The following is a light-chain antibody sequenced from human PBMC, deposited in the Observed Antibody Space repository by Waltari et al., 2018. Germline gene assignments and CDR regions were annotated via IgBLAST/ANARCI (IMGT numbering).Light chain of an antibody. CDR1: NIGSKS. J-gene: IGLJ2*01. CDR3: LVWHSTIDHQGV. V-gene: IGLV3-21*04. Sequence: SYVVTQSPSVSVAPGETARITCGGDNIGSKSVHWYQQRPGQAPVLVSSYDSDRPSGFPERVSGSNSGNTATLTISWVEAEDEADYYCLVWHSTIDHQGVFGGGTKLTVL. CDR2: YDS.